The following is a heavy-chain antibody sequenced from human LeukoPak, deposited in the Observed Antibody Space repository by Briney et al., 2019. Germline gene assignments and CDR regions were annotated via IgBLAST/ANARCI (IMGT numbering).Heavy chain of an antibody. J-gene: IGHJ4*02. CDR1: GFTFSSYS. CDR3: ARGIVGATTVFDY. CDR2: ISSSSSTI. D-gene: IGHD1-26*01. V-gene: IGHV3-48*04. Sequence: PGGSPRLSCAASGFTFSSYSMNWVRQAPGKGLEWVSYISSSSSTIYYADSVKGRFTISRDNAKNSLYLQMNSLRAEDTAVYYCARGIVGATTVFDYWGQGTLVTVSS.